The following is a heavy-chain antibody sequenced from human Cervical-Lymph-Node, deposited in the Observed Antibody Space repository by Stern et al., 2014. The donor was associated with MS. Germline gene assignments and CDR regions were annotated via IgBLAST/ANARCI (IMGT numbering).Heavy chain of an antibody. CDR3: ARGIVRGVEQWLGYYYYYGMDV. CDR2: MNPNSGNT. J-gene: IGHJ6*02. V-gene: IGHV1-8*01. D-gene: IGHD6-19*01. CDR1: GYTFTSYD. Sequence: VQLVQSGAEVKKPGASVKVSCKASGYTFTSYDINWVRQATGQGLEWMGWMNPNSGNTGYAQKFQGRVTMTRNTSISTAYMELSSLRSEDTAVYYCARGIVRGVEQWLGYYYYYGMDVWGQGTTVTVSS.